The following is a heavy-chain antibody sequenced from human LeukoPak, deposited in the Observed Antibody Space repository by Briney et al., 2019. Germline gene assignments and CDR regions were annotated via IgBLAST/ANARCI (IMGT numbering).Heavy chain of an antibody. D-gene: IGHD3-16*01. CDR3: ASQSYARFDP. CDR2: IQPDGSEG. Sequence: GGSLRLSCAASGFTFSSTWMSWVRQAPGKGLEWVGNIQPDGSEGYPVDSVKGRFTISRDNARNSLFLPMNSLRVEDTAVYYSASQSYARFDPWGQGTLVTVSS. J-gene: IGHJ5*02. CDR1: GFTFSSTW. V-gene: IGHV3-7*01.